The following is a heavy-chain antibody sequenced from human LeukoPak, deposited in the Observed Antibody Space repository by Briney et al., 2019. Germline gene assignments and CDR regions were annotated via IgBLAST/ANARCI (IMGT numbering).Heavy chain of an antibody. CDR2: IYYSGST. Sequence: SETLSLTCTVSGGSISSYCWSWIRQPPGKGLEWIGYIYYSGSTNYNPSLKSRVTISVDTSKNQFSLKLSSVTAADTAVYYCARDHIGHSSSPIYWFDPWGQGTLVTVSS. CDR3: ARDHIGHSSSPIYWFDP. CDR1: GGSISSYC. J-gene: IGHJ5*02. D-gene: IGHD6-6*01. V-gene: IGHV4-59*01.